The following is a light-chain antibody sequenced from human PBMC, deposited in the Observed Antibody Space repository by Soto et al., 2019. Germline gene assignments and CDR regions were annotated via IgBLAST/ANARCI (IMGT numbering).Light chain of an antibody. Sequence: QSVLTQPRSVSGSPGQSVTISCSGASSDVGRYNYVSWYQQHPGKAPKLMIYDVSQRPSGVPDRFSGSKSGNTASLTISGLQAEDEADYYCCSYAGSYTLLFGGGTKLTVL. CDR2: DVS. CDR3: CSYAGSYTLL. J-gene: IGLJ2*01. V-gene: IGLV2-11*01. CDR1: SSDVGRYNY.